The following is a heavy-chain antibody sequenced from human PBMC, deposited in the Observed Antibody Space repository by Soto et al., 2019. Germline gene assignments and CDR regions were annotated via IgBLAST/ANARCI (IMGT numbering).Heavy chain of an antibody. CDR1: GDSMRGYHFY. D-gene: IGHD6-25*01. CDR3: AYGSSSAWIDY. J-gene: IGHJ4*02. CDR2: AYFSGGNT. Sequence: SETLSLTCSVSGDSMRGYHFYWGWIRQAPGKGLEWIGSAYFSGGNTYSSPSLKSRVSISVDTSKNEFSRRLTSLTAAVTAVYFCAYGSSSAWIDYWGQGTLVTVSS. V-gene: IGHV4-39*01.